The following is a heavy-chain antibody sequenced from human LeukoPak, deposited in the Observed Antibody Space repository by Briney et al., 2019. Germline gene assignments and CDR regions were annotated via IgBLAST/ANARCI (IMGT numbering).Heavy chain of an antibody. CDR2: ISGSGGST. CDR3: AKDVPWDIVVVPAAIPLDY. J-gene: IGHJ4*02. Sequence: GGSLRLSCAASGFTFSSYAMSWVRQAPGKGLEWVSAISGSGGSTYYADSVKGRFTISRDNSKNTLYLQMNSPRAEDTAVYYCAKDVPWDIVVVPAAIPLDYWGQGTLVTVSS. D-gene: IGHD2-2*01. CDR1: GFTFSSYA. V-gene: IGHV3-23*01.